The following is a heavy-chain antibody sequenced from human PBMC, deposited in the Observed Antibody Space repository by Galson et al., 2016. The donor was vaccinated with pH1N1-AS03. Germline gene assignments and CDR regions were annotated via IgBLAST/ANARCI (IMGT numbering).Heavy chain of an antibody. CDR2: VHHGGNT. J-gene: IGHJ5*02. Sequence: SETLSLTCAVSGDSISSNYYWSWVRQPPGKGLEWIGSVHHGGNTYDNPSLKTRVAISVDMSKNQFSLKLTSVTAADTAVYYCARLRFCYDTNCYTYGWWFDPWGQGTLVTVSS. D-gene: IGHD3-16*01. CDR1: GDSISSNYY. V-gene: IGHV4-38-2*01. CDR3: ARLRFCYDTNCYTYGWWFDP.